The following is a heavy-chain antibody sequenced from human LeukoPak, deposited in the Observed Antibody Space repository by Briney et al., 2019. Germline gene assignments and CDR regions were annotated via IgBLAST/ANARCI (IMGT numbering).Heavy chain of an antibody. V-gene: IGHV3-23*01. D-gene: IGHD3-3*01. CDR3: AKRFVTFPHFGVAYYSDH. CDR1: GFTFSSYA. J-gene: IGHJ4*01. Sequence: PGGSLRLSCAASGFTFSSYAMSWVRQAPGKGLEWVSAISGSGGSTYYADSVKGRFTISRDNSKNTLYLQMNSLRAEDTAVYYCAKRFVTFPHFGVAYYSDHWGQGTLVNVSS. CDR2: ISGSGGST.